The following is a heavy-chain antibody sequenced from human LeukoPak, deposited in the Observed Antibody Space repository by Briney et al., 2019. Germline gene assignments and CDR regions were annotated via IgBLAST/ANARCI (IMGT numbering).Heavy chain of an antibody. CDR3: ARDRAFEGFYYYGMDV. D-gene: IGHD3-10*01. Sequence: GASVKVSCKASGYTFTSYGISWVRQAPGQGLEWMGWISAYNGNTNYAQKLQGRVTMTTDTSTSTAYMELRSLRSDDTAVYYCARDRAFEGFYYYGMDVWGKGTTVIVSS. CDR1: GYTFTSYG. J-gene: IGHJ6*04. V-gene: IGHV1-18*04. CDR2: ISAYNGNT.